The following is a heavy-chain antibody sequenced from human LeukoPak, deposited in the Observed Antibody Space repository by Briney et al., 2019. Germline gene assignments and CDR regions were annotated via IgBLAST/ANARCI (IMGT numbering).Heavy chain of an antibody. CDR1: GGSISSYY. CDR2: IYPSGST. V-gene: IGHV4-4*07. CDR3: ARENSGSYREFDY. J-gene: IGHJ4*02. D-gene: IGHD1-26*01. Sequence: SETLSLTCTVSGGSISSYYWTWIRQPAGKGLEWIGCIYPSGSTNYNPSLKSRVTMSVDTSKNQFSLKLSSVTAADTAVYYCARENSGSYREFDYWGQGTLVTVSS.